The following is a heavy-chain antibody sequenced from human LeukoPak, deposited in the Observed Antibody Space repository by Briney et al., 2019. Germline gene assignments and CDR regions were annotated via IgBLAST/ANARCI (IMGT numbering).Heavy chain of an antibody. D-gene: IGHD3-3*01. V-gene: IGHV3-7*01. Sequence: QPGGSLRLSCAASGFTFSTYWMSWVRQAPGKGLEWVADMRQDGSEKYYVDSVKGRFTISRDNGKNSLYLQMNSLRVEDTAVYYCARDRGAFWSGYFDYWGQGTLVTVSS. J-gene: IGHJ4*02. CDR1: GFTFSTYW. CDR3: ARDRGAFWSGYFDY. CDR2: MRQDGSEK.